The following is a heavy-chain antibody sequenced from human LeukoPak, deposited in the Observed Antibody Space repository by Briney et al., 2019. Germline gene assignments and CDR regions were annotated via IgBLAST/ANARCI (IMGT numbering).Heavy chain of an antibody. CDR2: IYYSGST. V-gene: IGHV4-61*01. D-gene: IGHD2-21*02. Sequence: SETLSLTCTVSGGSVSSGSYYWSWIRQPPGKGLEWIGYIYYSGSTNYNPSLKSRVTISVDTSKNQFSLKLSSVTAADTAVYYCARGPGWGLHYWGQGTLVTVSS. CDR3: ARGPGWGLHY. J-gene: IGHJ4*02. CDR1: GGSVSSGSYY.